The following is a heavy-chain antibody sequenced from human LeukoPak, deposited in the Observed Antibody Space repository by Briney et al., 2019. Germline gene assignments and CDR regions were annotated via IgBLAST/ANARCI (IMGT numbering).Heavy chain of an antibody. V-gene: IGHV3-64D*09. CDR1: GFTISAYD. J-gene: IGHJ4*02. Sequence: PGGSLRLSCSASGFTISAYDMHWARQAPGKGPEFLSVISGNGDNIQYADSVKGRFTVSRDNSKNTLYLQMSSLRPEDTAVYYCASLTDIEAGAVRYWGQGTLVTVSS. D-gene: IGHD1-26*01. CDR2: ISGNGDNI. CDR3: ASLTDIEAGAVRY.